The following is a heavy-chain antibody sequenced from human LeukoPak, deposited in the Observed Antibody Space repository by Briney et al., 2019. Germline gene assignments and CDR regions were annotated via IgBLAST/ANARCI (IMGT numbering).Heavy chain of an antibody. D-gene: IGHD2-21*01. CDR2: ISSGSEYI. Sequence: GGSLRLSCAASGFTFSSYSMNWVRQAPGKGLEWVSAISSGSEYIYYADSVKGRFTISRDNAKSSLYLQMNSLRAEDTAVYYCAREGIPGPKDVWGKGTTVTVSS. CDR3: AREGIPGPKDV. V-gene: IGHV3-21*01. J-gene: IGHJ6*04. CDR1: GFTFSSYS.